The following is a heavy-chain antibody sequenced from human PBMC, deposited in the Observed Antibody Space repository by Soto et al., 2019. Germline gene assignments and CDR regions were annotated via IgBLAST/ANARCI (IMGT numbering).Heavy chain of an antibody. D-gene: IGHD1-26*01. CDR2: INESGTT. CDR3: AGARGRLVGFDY. V-gene: IGHV4-34*02. Sequence: QVQLQQWGAGLLKPSETLSLTCAMNGGSFSDYYWIWIRQPPGKGLEWIGEINESGTTNYSPSLKSRVTISVDTSKKQFSLMLNPVSAAETAVYYCAGARGRLVGFDYWGQGTLVTASS. CDR1: GGSFSDYY. J-gene: IGHJ4*02.